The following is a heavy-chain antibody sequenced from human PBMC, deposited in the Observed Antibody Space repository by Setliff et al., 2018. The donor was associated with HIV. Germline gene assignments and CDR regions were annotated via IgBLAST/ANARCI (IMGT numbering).Heavy chain of an antibody. Sequence: SETLSLTCAVSGYSISSGYYWSWIRQPPGKGLEWIGSIYHSGSTYYNPSLKSRVTISVDTSKNQFSLKLSSVTAADTAVYYCARSRPFFDIWGQGTMVTVS. V-gene: IGHV4-38-2*01. CDR1: GYSISSGYY. CDR3: ARSRPFFDI. J-gene: IGHJ3*02. CDR2: IYHSGST.